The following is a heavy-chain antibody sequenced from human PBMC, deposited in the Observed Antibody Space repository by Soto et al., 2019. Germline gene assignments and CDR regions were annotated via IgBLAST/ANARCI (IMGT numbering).Heavy chain of an antibody. Sequence: GASVKVSCKASGGTFSSYAISWVRQAPGQGLEWMGGIIPIFGTANYAQKFQGRVTITADESTSTAYMELSSLRSEDTAVYYCARHGGSGDYGDYFIWFDPWGQGTLVTVSS. CDR3: ARHGGSGDYGDYFIWFDP. J-gene: IGHJ5*02. CDR1: GGTFSSYA. D-gene: IGHD4-17*01. V-gene: IGHV1-69*13. CDR2: IIPIFGTA.